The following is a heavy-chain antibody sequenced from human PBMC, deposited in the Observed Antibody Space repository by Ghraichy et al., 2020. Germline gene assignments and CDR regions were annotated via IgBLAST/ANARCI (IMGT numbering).Heavy chain of an antibody. V-gene: IGHV4-4*02. CDR2: IYHSGST. Sequence: SQTLSLTCAVSGGSISSSNWWSWVRQPPGMGLEGIGEIYHSGSTNYNPSLSSRVTISVDKSKNQFSLKLSSVTAADTAVYYCARSSGYCSSTSCRKDLDYWGQGTLVTVSS. CDR3: ARSSGYCSSTSCRKDLDY. CDR1: GGSISSSNW. D-gene: IGHD2-2*03. J-gene: IGHJ4*02.